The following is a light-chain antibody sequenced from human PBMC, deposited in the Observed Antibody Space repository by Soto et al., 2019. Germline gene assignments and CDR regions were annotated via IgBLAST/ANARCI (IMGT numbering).Light chain of an antibody. CDR1: QSVSSTS. CDR3: QQYDGSPPWT. Sequence: EIVLPQSPGTLSFSPGERATLSCRASQSVSSTSLAWYQQKPGQAPRLLIYGASNRATGIPDRFSGSGSGTDFTLAISRLEPQDFAVYYCQQYDGSPPWTFGLGTKVEFK. V-gene: IGKV3-20*01. J-gene: IGKJ1*01. CDR2: GAS.